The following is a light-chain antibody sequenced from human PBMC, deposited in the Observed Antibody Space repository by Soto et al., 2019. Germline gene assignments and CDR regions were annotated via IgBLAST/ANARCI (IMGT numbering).Light chain of an antibody. CDR1: QSVSSN. CDR3: QLYGISPH. CDR2: ASS. J-gene: IGKJ5*01. V-gene: IGKV3-20*01. Sequence: EIVLTQSPSTLSVSKGERATLSCRASQSVSSNLAWYQHKPGQAPRLLIYASSNRATGIPDRFSGSASGTDFTLTINRLEPEDFAVYYCQLYGISPHFGHGRRLEIK.